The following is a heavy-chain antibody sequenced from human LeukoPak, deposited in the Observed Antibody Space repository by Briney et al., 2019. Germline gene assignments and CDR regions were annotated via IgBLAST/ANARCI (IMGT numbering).Heavy chain of an antibody. CDR1: GGSISSYY. V-gene: IGHV4-4*09. Sequence: SETLSLTCTVSGGSISSYYWSWIRQPPGKGLEWIGYIYTSGSTNYNPSLKSRVTISVDTSKNQFSLKLSSVTAADTAVYYYARHPSSWYHFDYWGQGTLVTVSS. J-gene: IGHJ4*02. CDR3: ARHPSSWYHFDY. D-gene: IGHD6-13*01. CDR2: IYTSGST.